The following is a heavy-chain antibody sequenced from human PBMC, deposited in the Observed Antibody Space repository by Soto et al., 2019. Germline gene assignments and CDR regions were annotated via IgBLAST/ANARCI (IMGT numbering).Heavy chain of an antibody. CDR1: GFSFSDYR. CDR2: IWYDGSNK. Sequence: PGGSLRLSCVASGFSFSDYRIHLVRQNPGKGLEWVAIIWYDGSNKYYVDFVKGRFTVSRDNSKNTLYLQMNSLKTEDTAVYYCTTDFRYYDFWSGYYTSYYYSGMDVWGQGTTVTVSS. V-gene: IGHV3-33*01. J-gene: IGHJ6*02. CDR3: TTDFRYYDFWSGYYTSYYYSGMDV. D-gene: IGHD3-3*01.